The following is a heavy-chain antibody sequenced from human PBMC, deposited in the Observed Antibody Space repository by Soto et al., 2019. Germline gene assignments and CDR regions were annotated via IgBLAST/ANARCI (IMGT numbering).Heavy chain of an antibody. D-gene: IGHD4-17*01. Sequence: QVLVQESGPGLVKPSQTLILSCTVSGGSVDSGNHYWNWIRQPPGKGLEWIGYIYYGESTYYNPSLKSRATISVDTSQSRFSLRLTSVTAADTAVYYCARDMGSAMTTRIFDHWGQGTLVTVSS. CDR2: IYYGEST. CDR3: ARDMGSAMTTRIFDH. V-gene: IGHV4-30-4*01. J-gene: IGHJ4*02. CDR1: GGSVDSGNHY.